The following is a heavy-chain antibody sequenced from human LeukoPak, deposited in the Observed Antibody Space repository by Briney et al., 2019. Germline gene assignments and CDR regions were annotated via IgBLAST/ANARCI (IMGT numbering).Heavy chain of an antibody. V-gene: IGHV3-30*04. Sequence: PGGSLRLSCAASGFTFSSYAMHWVRQAPGKGLEWVAVISYDGSNKYYADSVKGRFTISRDNSKNTLYLQMNSLRAEDTAVYYCARDLRGSGSIVDYWGQGTLVTVSS. CDR3: ARDLRGSGSIVDY. CDR1: GFTFSSYA. CDR2: ISYDGSNK. J-gene: IGHJ4*02. D-gene: IGHD3-10*01.